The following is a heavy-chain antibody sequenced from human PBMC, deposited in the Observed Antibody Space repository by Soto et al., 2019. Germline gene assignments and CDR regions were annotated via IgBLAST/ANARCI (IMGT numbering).Heavy chain of an antibody. Sequence: ASVKVSCKASGYTFTSYGISWVRQAPGQGLEWMGWISAYNGNTNYAQKLQGRVTMTTDTSTSTAYMELRSLRSDDTAVYYCARWTGYCSGGSCHPFNSGFDYWGQGTLVTFSS. D-gene: IGHD2-15*01. CDR3: ARWTGYCSGGSCHPFNSGFDY. CDR2: ISAYNGNT. J-gene: IGHJ4*02. V-gene: IGHV1-18*01. CDR1: GYTFTSYG.